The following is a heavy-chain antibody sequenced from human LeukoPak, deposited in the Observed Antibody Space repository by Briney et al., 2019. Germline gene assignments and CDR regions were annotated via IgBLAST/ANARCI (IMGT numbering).Heavy chain of an antibody. D-gene: IGHD6-19*01. Sequence: PSETLSLTCAVYGGSFSAYYWSWIRQPPGKGLEWIGEIDHSGSTNYNPSLKSRVTISVDTSKNQFSLKLSSVTAADTAVYYCARGVGAVALRRPLKFDYWGQGTLVTVSS. CDR1: GGSFSAYY. CDR2: IDHSGST. J-gene: IGHJ4*02. V-gene: IGHV4-34*01. CDR3: ARGVGAVALRRPLKFDY.